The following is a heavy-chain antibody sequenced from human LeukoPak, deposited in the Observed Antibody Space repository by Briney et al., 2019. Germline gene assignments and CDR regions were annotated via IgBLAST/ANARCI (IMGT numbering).Heavy chain of an antibody. V-gene: IGHV3-9*01. J-gene: IGHJ5*02. Sequence: PGRSLRLSCVVSGFTFDNYAMHWVRQVPGKGLEWVAGFMLSTGTTGYADSVRGRFTISRDKAKNSLYLQMNSLRVEDTALYYCAKGDSTSCCRGEVSWGQGTLVTVSS. CDR3: AKGDSTSCCRGEVS. CDR1: GFTFDNYA. CDR2: FMLSTGTT. D-gene: IGHD2-2*01.